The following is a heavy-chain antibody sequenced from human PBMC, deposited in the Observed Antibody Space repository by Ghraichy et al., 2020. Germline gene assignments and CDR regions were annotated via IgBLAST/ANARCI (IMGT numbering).Heavy chain of an antibody. D-gene: IGHD2-21*01. CDR1: GFTFSSYW. CDR2: IKQDGSEK. Sequence: GGSLRLSCAASGFTFSSYWMSWVRQAPGKRLEWVANIKQDGSEKYYVDSVKGRFTISRDNAKNSLYLQMNSLRAEDTAVYYCARLYCGGDCYYDHLDYWGQGTLVTVSS. V-gene: IGHV3-7*01. CDR3: ARLYCGGDCYYDHLDY. J-gene: IGHJ4*02.